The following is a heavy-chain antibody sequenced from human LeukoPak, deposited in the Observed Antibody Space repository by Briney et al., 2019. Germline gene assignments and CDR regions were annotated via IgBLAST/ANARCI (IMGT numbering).Heavy chain of an antibody. V-gene: IGHV4-4*07. D-gene: IGHD3-3*01. CDR2: IYSSGST. Sequence: SETLSLTCTVSGGSISSYYWSWIRQPAGKGLEWLGRIYSSGSTNYNPSLKSRLTLSVDTSKNQFSLRLSSVTAADTAVYYCARRGDFFDYWGQGTLVTVSS. J-gene: IGHJ4*02. CDR3: ARRGDFFDY. CDR1: GGSISSYY.